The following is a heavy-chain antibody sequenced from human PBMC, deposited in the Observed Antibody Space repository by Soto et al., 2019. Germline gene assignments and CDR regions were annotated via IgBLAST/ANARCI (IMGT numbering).Heavy chain of an antibody. Sequence: SETLSLTCTVFGGSISRYYWSWIRQSPGKGLEWIAYIYHTGATNYNPSLKSRVAISVDTSKNQLSLKLTSVRPADTAVYYCARSSGFYTGSFYYWGQGTPVTVSS. D-gene: IGHD3-3*01. CDR2: IYHTGAT. CDR3: ARSSGFYTGSFYY. J-gene: IGHJ4*02. CDR1: GGSISRYY. V-gene: IGHV4-59*01.